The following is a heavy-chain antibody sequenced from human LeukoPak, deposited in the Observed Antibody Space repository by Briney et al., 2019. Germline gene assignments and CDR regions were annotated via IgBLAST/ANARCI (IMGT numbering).Heavy chain of an antibody. CDR3: ARGEQFYYGSGNYLIDY. Sequence: GGSLRLSCAASGFTFSSYWMSWVRQAPGKGLEWVANIKQDGSEKYYVDSVKGRFTISRDNAKNSLYLQMNSLRAEDTAVYYCARGEQFYYGSGNYLIDYWGQGTLVTVSS. V-gene: IGHV3-7*01. CDR2: IKQDGSEK. D-gene: IGHD3-10*01. J-gene: IGHJ4*02. CDR1: GFTFSSYW.